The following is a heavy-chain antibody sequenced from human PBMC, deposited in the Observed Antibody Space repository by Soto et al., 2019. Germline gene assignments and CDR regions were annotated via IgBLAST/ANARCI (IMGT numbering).Heavy chain of an antibody. D-gene: IGHD3-22*01. CDR3: ASGVYYYDSSVGY. CDR1: GGSFSGYY. Sequence: SETPSLTCAVYGGSFSGYYWSWIRQPPGKGLEWIGEINHSGSTNYNPSLKSRVTISVDTSKNQFSLKLSSVTAADTAVYYCASGVYYYDSSVGYWGQGTLVTVSS. V-gene: IGHV4-34*01. CDR2: INHSGST. J-gene: IGHJ4*02.